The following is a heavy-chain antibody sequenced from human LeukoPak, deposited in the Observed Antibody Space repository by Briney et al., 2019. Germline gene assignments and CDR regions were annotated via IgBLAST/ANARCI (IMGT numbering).Heavy chain of an antibody. V-gene: IGHV3-21*01. CDR3: ARGYCGGDCYGD. CDR1: GFTFSSYA. Sequence: GGSLRLSCAASGFTFSSYAMNWGRQAPGKGLERVSSISSSSSHIYYADSVKGRFTISRDNTRNSLYLQMNSLRAEDMAVYYCARGYCGGDCYGDWGQGTLVTVSS. CDR2: ISSSSSHI. J-gene: IGHJ1*01. D-gene: IGHD2-21*02.